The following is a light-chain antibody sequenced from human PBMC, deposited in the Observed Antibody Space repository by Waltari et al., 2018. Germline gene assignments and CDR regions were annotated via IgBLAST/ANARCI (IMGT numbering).Light chain of an antibody. J-gene: IGKJ2*01. V-gene: IGKV3-20*01. Sequence: EIVFTQSPGTLSLSPGDTATLSCRASQSLSVAYLAWYQHKSGQAPRLLIYGASYRATGIPDRFSGSGSGTDFTLTITRLEPDDFAVYYCQQYDTSPGTFGQGTKLEI. CDR3: QQYDTSPGT. CDR2: GAS. CDR1: QSLSVAY.